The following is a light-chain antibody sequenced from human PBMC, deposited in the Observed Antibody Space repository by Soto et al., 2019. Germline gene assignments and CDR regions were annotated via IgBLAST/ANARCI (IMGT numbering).Light chain of an antibody. Sequence: QSALTQPASVSGSPGQWTTISCTGTSSDIGGYNYVSWYQHHPGKAPKLMIYDVTNRPSGVSNRFSGSKSGNTASLTISGLQTEDEADYYCSSYTSSNTYVFGTGTKVTVL. J-gene: IGLJ1*01. CDR1: SSDIGGYNY. V-gene: IGLV2-14*03. CDR3: SSYTSSNTYV. CDR2: DVT.